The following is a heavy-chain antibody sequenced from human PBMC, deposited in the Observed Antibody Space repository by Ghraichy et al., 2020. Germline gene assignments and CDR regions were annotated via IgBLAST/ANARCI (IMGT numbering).Heavy chain of an antibody. CDR2: ISGSGGST. V-gene: IGHV3-23*01. Sequence: GESLNISCAASGFTFSSYAMTWVRQAPGKGLEWVSGISGSGGSTYYADSVKGRFTISRDNSKNTLYLQMNSLRAEDTAVYYCAKDKGSLWFGEFDYWGQGTLVTVSS. CDR1: GFTFSSYA. D-gene: IGHD3-10*01. J-gene: IGHJ4*02. CDR3: AKDKGSLWFGEFDY.